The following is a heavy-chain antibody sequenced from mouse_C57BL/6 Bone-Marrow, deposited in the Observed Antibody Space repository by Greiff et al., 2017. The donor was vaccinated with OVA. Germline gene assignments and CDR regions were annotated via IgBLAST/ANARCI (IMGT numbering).Heavy chain of an antibody. CDR2: INPSSGYT. CDR3: ARGDMVTTWYFDV. J-gene: IGHJ1*03. D-gene: IGHD2-2*01. CDR1: GYTFTSYW. V-gene: IGHV1-7*01. Sequence: QVQLQQSGAELAKPGASVKLSCKASGYTFTSYWMHWVKQRPGQGLEWIGYINPSSGYTKYNQKFKDKATLTADKSSSTAYMQLSSLTYEESAVYYCARGDMVTTWYFDVWGTGTTVTVSS.